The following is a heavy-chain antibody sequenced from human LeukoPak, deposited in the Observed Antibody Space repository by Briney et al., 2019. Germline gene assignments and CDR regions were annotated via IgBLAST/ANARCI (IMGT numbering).Heavy chain of an antibody. CDR3: ARVKAVTIFGVVIDYYGMDV. CDR1: GFTFSSYW. V-gene: IGHV3-7*04. D-gene: IGHD3-3*01. J-gene: IGHJ6*02. Sequence: GGSLRLSCAASGFTFSSYWMSWVRQAPGKGLEWVANIKQDGSEKYYVDSVKGRFTISRDNAKNSLYLQMNSLRAEDTAVYYCARVKAVTIFGVVIDYYGMDVWGQGTTVTVSS. CDR2: IKQDGSEK.